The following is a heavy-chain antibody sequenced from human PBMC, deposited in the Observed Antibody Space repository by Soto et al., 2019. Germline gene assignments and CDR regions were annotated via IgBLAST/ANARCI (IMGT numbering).Heavy chain of an antibody. J-gene: IGHJ6*02. V-gene: IGHV4-61*02. Sequence: SETLSLTCTVSGGSITSAGYYWSWIRQPAGKGLEWIGRIYASGGTNYNPSLKSRVTMSADTSKNQLSLRLSSVTAADTAVYYCARDRKQNGDYLPDYYYGMDVWGQGTTVTVSS. CDR2: IYASGGT. CDR1: GGSITSAGYY. D-gene: IGHD4-17*01. CDR3: ARDRKQNGDYLPDYYYGMDV.